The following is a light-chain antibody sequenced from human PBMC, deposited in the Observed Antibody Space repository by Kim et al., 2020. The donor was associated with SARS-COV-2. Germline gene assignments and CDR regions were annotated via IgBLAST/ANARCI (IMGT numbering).Light chain of an antibody. CDR2: IYRDGSH. Sequence: QLVLTQSPSASASLGASVKLTCTLISGHSNYAIAWHQQQPEKGPRYLLTIYRDGSHSRGDGIPDRFPGSISGAERYLTISSLQSEDEADYFCQTWGPGTRVFGGGTQLTVL. J-gene: IGLJ2*01. CDR3: QTWGPGTRV. CDR1: SGHSNYA. V-gene: IGLV4-69*01.